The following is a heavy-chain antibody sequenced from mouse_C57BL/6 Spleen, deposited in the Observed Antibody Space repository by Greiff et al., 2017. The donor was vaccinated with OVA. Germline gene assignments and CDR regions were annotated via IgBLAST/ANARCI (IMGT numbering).Heavy chain of an antibody. CDR1: GFSLTSYG. Sequence: VMLVESGPGLVQPSQSLSITCTVSGFSLTSYGVHWVRQSPGKGLEWLGVIWSGGSTDYNAAFISRLSISKDNSKSQVFFKMNSLQADDTAIYYCARKGYGSSYGYFDVWGTGTTVTVSS. V-gene: IGHV2-2*01. CDR3: ARKGYGSSYGYFDV. D-gene: IGHD1-1*01. J-gene: IGHJ1*03. CDR2: IWSGGST.